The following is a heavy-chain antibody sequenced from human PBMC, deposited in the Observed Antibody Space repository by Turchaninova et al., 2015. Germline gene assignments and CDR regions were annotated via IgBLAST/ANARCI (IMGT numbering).Heavy chain of an antibody. D-gene: IGHD5-18*01. J-gene: IGHJ4*02. CDR2: IFPGDSDT. Sequence: EVQLVQSGAEVKKPGASLRISGKASGDRFSNYWTGWVRQMPGKGLEWMGIIFPGDSDTRDSPSFQGQVTISADKSINTAYLQGSSLKASDTAIYYCAGTRGYSYGHFDCWGQGTLVTVSS. CDR1: GDRFSNYW. V-gene: IGHV5-51*01. CDR3: AGTRGYSYGHFDC.